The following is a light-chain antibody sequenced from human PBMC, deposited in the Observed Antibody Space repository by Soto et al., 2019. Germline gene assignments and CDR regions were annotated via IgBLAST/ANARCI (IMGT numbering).Light chain of an antibody. CDR2: DAS. Sequence: DIQVTQSPSTLSASVGDRVTFTCRASQSISSWLAWYQQKPGRAPKLLIYDASTLEGGVPSRFSGSGSGTEFTLTISRLQPDDFATYYCQQYNTYPWTLGQGTKV. J-gene: IGKJ1*01. V-gene: IGKV1-5*01. CDR1: QSISSW. CDR3: QQYNTYPWT.